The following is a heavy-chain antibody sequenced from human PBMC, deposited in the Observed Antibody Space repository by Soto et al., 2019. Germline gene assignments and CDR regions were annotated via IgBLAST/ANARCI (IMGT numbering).Heavy chain of an antibody. V-gene: IGHV3-66*01. D-gene: IGHD3-10*01. CDR1: GFTISNNY. CDR3: ARTNYGSGSYPHYY. J-gene: IGHJ4*02. Sequence: EVQLVESGGGLVQPGGSLRLSCAASGFTISNNYMSWVRQAPGKGLEWVSGIYTGGSTYYADSVKGRFTISRDNSKNTLFLQMNSLRAEDTAVYYCARTNYGSGSYPHYYWGQGTLVTVSP. CDR2: IYTGGST.